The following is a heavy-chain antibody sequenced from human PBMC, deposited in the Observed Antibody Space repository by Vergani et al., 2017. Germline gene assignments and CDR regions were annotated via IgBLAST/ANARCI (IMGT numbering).Heavy chain of an antibody. V-gene: IGHV4-61*02. Sequence: QVQLQESGPGLVKPSQTLSLTCTVSGASINNDFYYWHWIRQPAGKGLGWIWRIYVSGITDYNSSLQSRVSMSVDTSKNQFSLTLTSVTAADTAVYYCARDNKQLRPRAFELWGEGKMVTVSS. CDR2: IYVSGIT. CDR1: GASINNDFYY. J-gene: IGHJ3*01. D-gene: IGHD4-23*01. CDR3: ARDNKQLRPRAFEL.